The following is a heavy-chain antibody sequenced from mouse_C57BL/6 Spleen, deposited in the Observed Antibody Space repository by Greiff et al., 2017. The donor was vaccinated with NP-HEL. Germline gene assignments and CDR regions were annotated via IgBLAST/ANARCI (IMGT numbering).Heavy chain of an antibody. Sequence: VQLQQSGAELAKPGASVKLSCKASGYTFTSYWMHWVKQRPGQGLEWIGDINPSSGYTKYNQKFKDKATLTADKSSSTAYMQLSSLTYEDSAVYYCARGAETAQSTFTYWGKGTTLTAAS. V-gene: IGHV1-7*01. CDR3: ARGAETAQSTFTY. CDR1: GYTFTSYW. D-gene: IGHD3-2*02. J-gene: IGHJ2*01. CDR2: INPSSGYT.